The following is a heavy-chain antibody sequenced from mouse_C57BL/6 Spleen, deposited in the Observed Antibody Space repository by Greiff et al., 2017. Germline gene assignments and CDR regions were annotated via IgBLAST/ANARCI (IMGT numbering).Heavy chain of an antibody. Sequence: QVHVKQPGAELVKPGASVKMSCKASGYTFTSYWITWVKQRPGQGLEWIGDIYPGSGSTNYNEKFKSKATLTVDTSSSTAYMQLSSLTSEDSAVYYCARFHYYGYYFDYWGQGTTLTVSS. CDR3: ARFHYYGYYFDY. V-gene: IGHV1-55*01. D-gene: IGHD1-2*01. CDR1: GYTFTSYW. CDR2: IYPGSGST. J-gene: IGHJ2*01.